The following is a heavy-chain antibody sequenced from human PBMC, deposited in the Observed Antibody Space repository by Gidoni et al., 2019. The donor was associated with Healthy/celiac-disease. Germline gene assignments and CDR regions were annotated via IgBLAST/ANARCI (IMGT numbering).Heavy chain of an antibody. CDR2: ISYDGSNK. V-gene: IGHV3-30-3*01. D-gene: IGHD3-10*01. Sequence: QVQLVESGGGVVQPGRSLRLSCAASGFTFSSYAMHWVRQAPGKGLEWVAVISYDGSNKYYADSVKGRFTISRDNSKNTLYLQMNSLRAEDTAVYYCARERITMVRGVNYGMDVWGQGTTVTVSS. CDR1: GFTFSSYA. J-gene: IGHJ6*02. CDR3: ARERITMVRGVNYGMDV.